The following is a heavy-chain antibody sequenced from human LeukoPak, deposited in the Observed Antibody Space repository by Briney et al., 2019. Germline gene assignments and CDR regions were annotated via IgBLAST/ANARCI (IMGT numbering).Heavy chain of an antibody. CDR3: AKLPSGCSGGSCYRGNYYMDV. J-gene: IGHJ6*03. CDR2: IRYDGSNK. CDR1: GFTFSSYG. D-gene: IGHD2-15*01. Sequence: PGGSLRLSCAASGFTFSSYGMHWVRQAPGKGLEWVAFIRYDGSNKYYADSVKGRFTISRDNSKNTLYLQMNSLRAEDTAVYYCAKLPSGCSGGSCYRGNYYMDVWGKGTTVTISS. V-gene: IGHV3-30*02.